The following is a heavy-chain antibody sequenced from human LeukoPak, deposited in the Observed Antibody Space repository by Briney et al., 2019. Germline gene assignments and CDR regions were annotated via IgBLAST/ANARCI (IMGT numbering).Heavy chain of an antibody. CDR1: GFTFSSYA. CDR3: AKDSAFYYIDV. J-gene: IGHJ6*03. D-gene: IGHD3-10*01. CDR2: IRYNGNNQ. Sequence: GGSLRLSCAASGFTFSSYAMSWVRQAPGKGLEWVAFIRYNGNNQYYADSVKGRFTISRDNSKNTLYLQMNSLKGDDTAVYYCAKDSAFYYIDVWGKGTTVIISS. V-gene: IGHV3-30*02.